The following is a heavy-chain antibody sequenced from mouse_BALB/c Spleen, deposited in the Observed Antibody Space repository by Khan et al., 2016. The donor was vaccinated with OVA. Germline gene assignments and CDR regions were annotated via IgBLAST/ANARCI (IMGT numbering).Heavy chain of an antibody. Sequence: EVQLQQSGPELVKPGASVKISCKASGYSFTGYFMHWVKQSHVKGLEWIGRINPYTGATSYNRNFKDKASLTVDKSSNPAYMDLHSLTSDDSAVYFCARGKDGYLDLWGQGTTLTPSS. V-gene: IGHV1-31*01. CDR2: INPYTGAT. J-gene: IGHJ2*01. CDR1: GYSFTGYF. CDR3: ARGKDGYLDL. D-gene: IGHD2-3*01.